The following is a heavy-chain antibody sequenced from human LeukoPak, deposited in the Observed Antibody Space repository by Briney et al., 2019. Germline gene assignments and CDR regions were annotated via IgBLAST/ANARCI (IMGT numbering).Heavy chain of an antibody. D-gene: IGHD3-9*01. Sequence: GASVKVSCKASGYTFTSYGISWVRQAPGQGLEWMGWISTYNGNTNYAQKFQGRVTITRNTSISTAYMELSSLRSEDTAVYYCARSSVLRYFDCTYWGQGTLVTVSS. J-gene: IGHJ4*02. CDR3: ARSSVLRYFDCTY. CDR1: GYTFTSYG. V-gene: IGHV1-18*01. CDR2: ISTYNGNT.